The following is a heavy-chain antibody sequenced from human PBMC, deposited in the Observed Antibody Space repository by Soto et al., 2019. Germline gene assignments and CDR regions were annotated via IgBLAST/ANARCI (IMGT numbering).Heavy chain of an antibody. CDR1: VFKCSEYW. J-gene: IGHJ4*02. CDR3: ARDGLLFSGPYRPSRFDY. CDR2: IKHDTSEA. D-gene: IGHD3-16*02. Sequence: WWSLRLSCAASVFKCSEYWMSWFRQAPGKGLEWVGNIKHDTSEAHYADSVKGRFTITRDNIKNFLFLQMNGLRSDDTASYYCARDGLLFSGPYRPSRFDYWGLGTLVTVSS. V-gene: IGHV3-7*03.